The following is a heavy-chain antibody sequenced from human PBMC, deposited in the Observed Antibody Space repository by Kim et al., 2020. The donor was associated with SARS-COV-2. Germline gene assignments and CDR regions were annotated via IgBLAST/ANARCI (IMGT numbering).Heavy chain of an antibody. CDR2: IGQDGTKT. J-gene: IGHJ4*02. V-gene: IGHV3-7*01. CDR1: GFTFSEHW. Sequence: GGSLRLSCAASGFTFSEHWMTWVRQAPGKGLEWVANIGQDGTKTNYVDSLKGRFTVSRDNTKNSLFLQMNSLRAEDTAVYFCARHSAASLDYCGQGTLVT. CDR3: ARHSAASLDY.